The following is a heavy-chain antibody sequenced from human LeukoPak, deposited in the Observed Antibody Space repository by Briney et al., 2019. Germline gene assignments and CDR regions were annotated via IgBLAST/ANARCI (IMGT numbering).Heavy chain of an antibody. D-gene: IGHD2-15*01. J-gene: IGHJ4*02. CDR1: GYTFTSYW. CDR3: ARQPVVAATGQDY. Sequence: GGSLLISGQGSGYTFTSYWISGVRRLPGKGVEGMGRIDPRDAYTKYSPSFQRHVTISADTSLSTAYLQWSSLKASDTAMYYCARQPVVAATGQDYWGQGTLVTVSS. CDR2: IDPRDAYT. V-gene: IGHV5-10-1*01.